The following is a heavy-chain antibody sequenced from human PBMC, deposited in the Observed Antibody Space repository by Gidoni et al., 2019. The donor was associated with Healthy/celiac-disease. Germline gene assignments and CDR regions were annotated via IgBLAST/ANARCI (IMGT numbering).Heavy chain of an antibody. J-gene: IGHJ4*02. V-gene: IGHV3-53*01. Sequence: FTISRDNSKNTLYLQMNSLRAEDTAVYYCARDYYCSGEVDYWGQGTLVTVSS. D-gene: IGHD3-10*01. CDR3: ARDYYCSGEVDY.